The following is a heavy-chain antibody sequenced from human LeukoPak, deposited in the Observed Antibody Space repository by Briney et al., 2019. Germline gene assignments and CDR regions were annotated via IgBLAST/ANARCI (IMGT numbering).Heavy chain of an antibody. CDR2: INPSGGST. V-gene: IGHV1-46*01. CDR1: GYTFTSYY. Sequence: ASVKVSCKASGYTFTSYYMHWVRQAPGQGLEWMGIINPSGGSTSYAQKFQGRVTMTRYTSTSTVYMELSSLRSEDTAVYYCARDLDSSGRSYGMDVWGKGTTVTVSS. D-gene: IGHD6-19*01. J-gene: IGHJ6*04. CDR3: ARDLDSSGRSYGMDV.